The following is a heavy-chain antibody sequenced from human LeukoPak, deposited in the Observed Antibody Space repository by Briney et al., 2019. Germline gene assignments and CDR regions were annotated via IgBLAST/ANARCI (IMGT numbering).Heavy chain of an antibody. J-gene: IGHJ4*02. CDR3: ASPTGGYSYGPNEAPYY. D-gene: IGHD5-18*01. CDR1: GFTFSDYY. V-gene: IGHV3-66*01. Sequence: AGGSLRLSCAASGFTFSDYYMSWIRQAPGKGLEWVSVIYSGGSTYYADSVKGRFTISRDNSKNTLYLQMNSLRAEDTAVYYCASPTGGYSYGPNEAPYYWGQGTLVTVSS. CDR2: IYSGGST.